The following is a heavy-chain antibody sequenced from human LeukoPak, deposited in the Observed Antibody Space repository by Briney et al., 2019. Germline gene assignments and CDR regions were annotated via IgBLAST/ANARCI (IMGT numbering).Heavy chain of an antibody. CDR3: ARASSWYPDGSDI. J-gene: IGHJ3*02. CDR1: GFPFSSYW. D-gene: IGHD6-13*01. V-gene: IGHV3-7*01. CDR2: IKQDGGET. Sequence: PGGSLRLSCAASGFPFSSYWMAWVRQAPGKGLEWVASIKQDGGETFYVDSVKGRFTISRDNAKNSLYLQMNSLRAEDTAVYYCARASSWYPDGSDIWGQGTMVTVSS.